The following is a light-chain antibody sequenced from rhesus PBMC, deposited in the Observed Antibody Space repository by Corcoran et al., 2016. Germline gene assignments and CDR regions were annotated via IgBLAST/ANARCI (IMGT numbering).Light chain of an antibody. J-gene: IGKJ2*01. Sequence: DIKMTQSPSSLSASVGDTVTITCRASQSISSWLDWYQQKPGKAPKLLIYNASSLQSGVPSRFSGNGSGTDFTLTISSLQPEDFATYYCLQYSSSPYSFGQGTKVEIK. CDR2: NAS. V-gene: IGKV1-22*01. CDR1: QSISSW. CDR3: LQYSSSPYS.